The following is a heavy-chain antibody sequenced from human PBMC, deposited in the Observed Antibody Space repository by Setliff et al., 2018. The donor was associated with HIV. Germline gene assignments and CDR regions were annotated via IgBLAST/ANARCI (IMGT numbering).Heavy chain of an antibody. D-gene: IGHD6-13*01. CDR3: AGSYSGSWYGAEYFQH. V-gene: IGHV5-51*01. Sequence: PGESLKISCKGSGYSFTSYWIGWVRQMPGKGLEWMGIIYPGDSDTRYSPSFQGQVTISADKSISTAYLQWSSLKASDTAMYYCAGSYSGSWYGAEYFQHWGQGTLVTVSS. CDR2: IYPGDSDT. J-gene: IGHJ1*01. CDR1: GYSFTSYW.